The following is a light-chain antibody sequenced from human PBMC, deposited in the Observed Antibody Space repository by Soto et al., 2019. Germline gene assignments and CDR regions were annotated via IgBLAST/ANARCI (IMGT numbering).Light chain of an antibody. CDR3: QQRTSWPT. V-gene: IGKV3-11*01. CDR2: DVS. CDR1: QSVTSS. J-gene: IGKJ4*01. Sequence: EIVLTQSPATLSLSPGARAPLSCRASQSVTSSLAWFQQKPGQAPRLLIYDVSVRATGIPARFSGSGSGTDFTLTISSLDPEDFAVYYCQQRTSWPTFGGGAKVDIK.